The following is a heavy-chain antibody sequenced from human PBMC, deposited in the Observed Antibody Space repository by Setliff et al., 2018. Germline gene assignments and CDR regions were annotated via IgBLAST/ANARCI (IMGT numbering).Heavy chain of an antibody. D-gene: IGHD3-3*01. Sequence: GGSLRLSCAASGFTLSSYWMSWVRQAPGKGLEWVANIKQDGSEKYYVDSVKGRFTISRDNAKNSLYLQMNSLRAEDTAVYYCARHGLQFLEWLSAFDYWGQGTLVTVSS. J-gene: IGHJ4*02. CDR3: ARHGLQFLEWLSAFDY. CDR2: IKQDGSEK. CDR1: GFTLSSYW. V-gene: IGHV3-7*01.